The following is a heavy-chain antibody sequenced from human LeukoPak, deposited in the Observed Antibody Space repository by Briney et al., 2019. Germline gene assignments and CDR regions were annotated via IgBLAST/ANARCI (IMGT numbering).Heavy chain of an antibody. CDR3: GKDGGQYSSGPEFDP. Sequence: GGSLRLSCAASGIVFSNTAMNWARQSPGRWLEWLSAISGGGERTFYADSVKGRFTISRDNSRNTLYLQMNNLRVDDTATYYCGKDGGQYSSGPEFDPRGQGALVIVSS. J-gene: IGHJ5*02. V-gene: IGHV3-23*01. CDR2: ISGGGERT. CDR1: GIVFSNTA. D-gene: IGHD6-19*01.